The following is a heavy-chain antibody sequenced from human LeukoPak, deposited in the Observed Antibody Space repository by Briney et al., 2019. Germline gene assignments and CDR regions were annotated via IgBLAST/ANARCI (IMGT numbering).Heavy chain of an antibody. CDR2: IYHSGST. Sequence: SETLSLTCTVSGYSISSGYYWGWIRQPPGKGLEWIGSIYHSGSTYYNPSLKSRVTISVDTSKNQFSLKLSSVTAADTAVYYCASGSGITIFGVDPRRDFDYWGQGTLVTVSS. CDR1: GYSISSGYY. V-gene: IGHV4-38-2*02. J-gene: IGHJ4*02. CDR3: ASGSGITIFGVDPRRDFDY. D-gene: IGHD3-3*01.